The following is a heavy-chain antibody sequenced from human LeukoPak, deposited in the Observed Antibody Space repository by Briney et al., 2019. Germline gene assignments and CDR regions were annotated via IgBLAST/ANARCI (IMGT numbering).Heavy chain of an antibody. V-gene: IGHV3-30*19. CDR1: GFSFSSYG. Sequence: GRSLRLSCAASGFSFSSYGMHWVRQAPGKGLEWVAVIWYNGRNKYYADSVKGRFTISRDNSKNTLYVQMDSLRVEDTAVYYCARSPALLYYFDYWGQGTLVTVSS. CDR3: ARSPALLYYFDY. J-gene: IGHJ4*01. D-gene: IGHD2-15*01. CDR2: IWYNGRNK.